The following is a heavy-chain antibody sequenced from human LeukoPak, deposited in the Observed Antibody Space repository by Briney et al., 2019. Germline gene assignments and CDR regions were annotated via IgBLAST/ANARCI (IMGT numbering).Heavy chain of an antibody. CDR3: AKDAGYDSSGYPDY. CDR1: GFTFSSYG. CDR2: ISYDGSKK. D-gene: IGHD3-22*01. J-gene: IGHJ4*02. Sequence: GGSLRLSCAASGFTFSSYGMHWVRHAPGKGLEWVGVISYDGSKKYYADSVKGRFTISRDNSKNTLYLQMNSLRAEDTAVYYCAKDAGYDSSGYPDYWGQGTLVTVSP. V-gene: IGHV3-30*18.